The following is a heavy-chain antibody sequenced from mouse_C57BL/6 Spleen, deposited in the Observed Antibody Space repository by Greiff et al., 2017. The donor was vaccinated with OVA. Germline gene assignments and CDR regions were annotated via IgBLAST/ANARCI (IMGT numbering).Heavy chain of an antibody. V-gene: IGHV1-69*01. CDR1: GYTFTSYW. D-gene: IGHD2-4*01. J-gene: IGHJ4*01. CDR2: IDPSDSYT. CDR3: ARRRYDYAYAMDY. Sequence: VQLQQPGAELVMPGASVKLSCKASGYTFTSYWMHWVKQRPGQGLEWIGEIDPSDSYTNYNQKFKGKSTLTVDKSSSTAYMQLSSLTSEDSAVYYCARRRYDYAYAMDYWGQGTSVTVSS.